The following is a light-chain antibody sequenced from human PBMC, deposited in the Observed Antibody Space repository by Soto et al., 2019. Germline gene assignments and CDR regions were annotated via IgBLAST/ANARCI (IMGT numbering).Light chain of an antibody. CDR3: QQSYSTLPIT. CDR1: QAITTY. V-gene: IGKV1-39*01. J-gene: IGKJ5*01. Sequence: PMTQSPSSLSASVGDRVTFTCRSSQAITTYLNWYHHRPGTAPKLLIYAASILQNGVPSRFSGSGSGTDFTLTISGLQPEDFGTYYCQQSYSTLPITFGPGTRLDIK. CDR2: AAS.